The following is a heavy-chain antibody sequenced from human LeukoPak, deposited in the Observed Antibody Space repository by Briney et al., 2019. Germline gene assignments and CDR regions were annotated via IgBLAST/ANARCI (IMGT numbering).Heavy chain of an antibody. Sequence: SVKVSCKASGGTFSSYAISWVRQAPGQGLEWMGGIIPIFGTANYAQKFQGRVTITADESTSTTYMELSSLRSEDTAVYYCARRSAYGSGSYYVDYWGQGTLVTVSS. J-gene: IGHJ4*02. CDR1: GGTFSSYA. D-gene: IGHD3-10*01. CDR3: ARRSAYGSGSYYVDY. CDR2: IIPIFGTA. V-gene: IGHV1-69*13.